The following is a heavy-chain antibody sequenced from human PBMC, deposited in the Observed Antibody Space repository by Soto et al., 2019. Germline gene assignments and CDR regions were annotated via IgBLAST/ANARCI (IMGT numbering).Heavy chain of an antibody. CDR1: GGTFSSYA. D-gene: IGHD3-22*01. J-gene: IGHJ5*02. Sequence: QVQLVXSGAEVKKPGSSVKVSCKASGGTFSSYAISWVRQAPGQGLEWMGEIIPIFGTANYAQKFQGRVTITADESTSTACMELSSLRSEDTAVYYCARDRGPSSGYYPYWFDPWGQGTLVTVSS. CDR2: IIPIFGTA. CDR3: ARDRGPSSGYYPYWFDP. V-gene: IGHV1-69*12.